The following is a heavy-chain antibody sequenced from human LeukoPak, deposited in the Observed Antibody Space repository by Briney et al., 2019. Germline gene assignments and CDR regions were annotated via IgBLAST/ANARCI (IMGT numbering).Heavy chain of an antibody. V-gene: IGHV4-59*08. J-gene: IGHJ4*02. CDR3: ARRDDSSGYHKIFDY. Sequence: SETLSLTCTVSGGSISSYYWSWIRQPPGKGLEWIGYIYYSGSTNYNPSLKSRVTISIDTSKNQFYLKLSSLTAADTAVYYCARRDDSSGYHKIFDYWGPGTLVTVSS. CDR2: IYYSGST. D-gene: IGHD3-22*01. CDR1: GGSISSYY.